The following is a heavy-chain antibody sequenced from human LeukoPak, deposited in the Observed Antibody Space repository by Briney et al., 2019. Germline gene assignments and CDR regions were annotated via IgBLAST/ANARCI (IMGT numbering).Heavy chain of an antibody. Sequence: GGSLRLSCVASGLTFNSHSMSWVRQAPGMGLEWVSVVSTNGDVTFYADSVKGRFTISRDNSKNTLFLQMNSLRAEDTAVYYCAKDQDPDSSGYYYWGQGTLVTVSS. J-gene: IGHJ4*02. CDR1: GLTFNSHS. CDR3: AKDQDPDSSGYYY. V-gene: IGHV3-23*01. CDR2: VSTNGDVT. D-gene: IGHD3-22*01.